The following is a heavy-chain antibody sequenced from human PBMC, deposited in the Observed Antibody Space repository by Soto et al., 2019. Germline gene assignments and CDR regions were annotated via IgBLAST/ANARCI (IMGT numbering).Heavy chain of an antibody. CDR1: AYTFTGYY. J-gene: IGHJ5*02. Sequence: ASVKVSCKASAYTFTGYYMDCVRQAPRQGLEWMGWINPNSGGTNYAQKFHGRVTMTRDTSISTAYMELSRLRSDDKAVYYCARGRLLWFGELSWFDPWGQGTLVTVSS. CDR2: INPNSGGT. D-gene: IGHD3-10*01. V-gene: IGHV1-2*02. CDR3: ARGRLLWFGELSWFDP.